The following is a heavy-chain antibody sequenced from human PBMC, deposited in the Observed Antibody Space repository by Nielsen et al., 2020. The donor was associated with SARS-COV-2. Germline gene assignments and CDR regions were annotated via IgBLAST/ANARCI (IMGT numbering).Heavy chain of an antibody. D-gene: IGHD4-17*01. J-gene: IGHJ6*02. Sequence: WIRQPPGKGLEWIGSIYHSGSTYYNPSLKSRVTISVDTSKNQFSLKLSSVTAADTAVYYCARDASPDYGDYPTYYGMDVWGQGTTVTVSS. CDR2: IYHSGST. V-gene: IGHV4-38-2*02. CDR3: ARDASPDYGDYPTYYGMDV.